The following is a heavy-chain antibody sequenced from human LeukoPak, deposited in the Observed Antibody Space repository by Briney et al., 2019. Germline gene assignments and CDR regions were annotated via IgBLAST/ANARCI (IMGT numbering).Heavy chain of an antibody. CDR3: ARREIAFPFDY. D-gene: IGHD3-16*02. Sequence: GASVKVSCKASGYTFTSYYMHWVRQAPGQGLEWMGIINPSGGSTSYAQKFQGRVTMTRDMSTSTVYMELCSLRSEDTAVYYCARREIAFPFDYWGQGTLVTVSS. CDR2: INPSGGST. CDR1: GYTFTSYY. J-gene: IGHJ4*02. V-gene: IGHV1-46*01.